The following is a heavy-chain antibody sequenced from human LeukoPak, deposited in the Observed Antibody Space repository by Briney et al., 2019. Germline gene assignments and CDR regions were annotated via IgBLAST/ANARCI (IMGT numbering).Heavy chain of an antibody. CDR2: IYHSGST. V-gene: IGHV4-30-2*01. Sequence: SQTLSLTCTVSGGSISSGGYYWSWIRQPPGKGLEWIGYIYHSGSTYYNPSLKSRVTISVDRSKNQFSLKLSSVTAADTAVYYCARVGRYYGGNSDAFDIWGQGTMVTVSS. D-gene: IGHD4-23*01. J-gene: IGHJ3*02. CDR1: GGSISSGGYY. CDR3: ARVGRYYGGNSDAFDI.